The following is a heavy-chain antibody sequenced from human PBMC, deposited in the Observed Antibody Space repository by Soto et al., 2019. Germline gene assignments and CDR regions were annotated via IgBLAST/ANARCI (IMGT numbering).Heavy chain of an antibody. CDR2: IIPILGIA. Sequence: ASVKVSCKASGGTFSSYAISWVRQAPGQGLEWMGGIIPILGIANYAQKFQGRVTITADKSTSTAYMELSSLRSEDTAVYYCAVTPGYSSSWYYYYYGMDFWGQGTLVTVSS. V-gene: IGHV1-69*10. J-gene: IGHJ6*02. CDR1: GGTFSSYA. CDR3: AVTPGYSSSWYYYYYGMDF. D-gene: IGHD6-13*01.